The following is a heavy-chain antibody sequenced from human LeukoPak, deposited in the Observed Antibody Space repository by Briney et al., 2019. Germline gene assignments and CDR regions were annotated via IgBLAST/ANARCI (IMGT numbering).Heavy chain of an antibody. V-gene: IGHV4-59*01. J-gene: IGHJ4*02. Sequence: SETLSLTCTVAGGSISSYYWSWIRQPPGKGLEWIGDIYYSGSTNYNPSLKSRVTISVDTSKNQFSLKLSSVTAADTAVYYCARGTVPELIVGAQGAHFDYWGQGTLVTVSS. CDR2: IYYSGST. D-gene: IGHD1-26*01. CDR1: GGSISSYY. CDR3: ARGTVPELIVGAQGAHFDY.